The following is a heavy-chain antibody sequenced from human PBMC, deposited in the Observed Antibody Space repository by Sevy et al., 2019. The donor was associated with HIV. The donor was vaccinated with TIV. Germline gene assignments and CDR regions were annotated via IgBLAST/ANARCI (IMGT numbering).Heavy chain of an antibody. Sequence: SETLSLTCTVSGGSISSSSYYWGWIRQPPGKGLEWIGSIYYSGSTYYNPSLKSRVTISVDTSKNQFSLKLSSVTAADTAVYYCARLGYCSGGSCYWGPAYWGQGTLVTVSS. J-gene: IGHJ4*02. CDR3: ARLGYCSGGSCYWGPAY. V-gene: IGHV4-39*01. CDR2: IYYSGST. D-gene: IGHD2-15*01. CDR1: GGSISSSSYY.